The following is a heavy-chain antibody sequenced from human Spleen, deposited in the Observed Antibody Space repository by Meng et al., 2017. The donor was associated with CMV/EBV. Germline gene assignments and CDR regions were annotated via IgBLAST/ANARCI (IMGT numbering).Heavy chain of an antibody. Sequence: CPVSGDSISRGDYYWNWLRHHPGGGLEWIGYIYHSGSTYPNPSLKSRLTISVDTSRNQFSLRLRDVTAADTAVYYCARDRNRGWLDPWGQGTLVTVSS. CDR3: ARDRNRGWLDP. V-gene: IGHV4-31*03. J-gene: IGHJ5*02. D-gene: IGHD1-14*01. CDR2: IYHSGST. CDR1: GDSISRGDYY.